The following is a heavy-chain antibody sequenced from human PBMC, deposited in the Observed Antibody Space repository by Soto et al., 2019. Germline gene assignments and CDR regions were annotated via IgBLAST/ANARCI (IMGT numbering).Heavy chain of an antibody. CDR3: ARASLYGMNV. Sequence: SETLSLTCAVYGGSFSGYYWSWIRQPPGKGLEWIGEINHSGSTNYNPSLKSRLIISIDTSKNQFSLKVGSVTAADTAVYYCARASLYGMNVWGQGTTVTLSS. V-gene: IGHV4-34*06. D-gene: IGHD3-16*01. J-gene: IGHJ6*02. CDR2: INHSGST. CDR1: GGSFSGYY.